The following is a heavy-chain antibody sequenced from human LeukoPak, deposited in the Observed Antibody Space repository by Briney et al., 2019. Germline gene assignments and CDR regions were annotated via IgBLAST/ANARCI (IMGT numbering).Heavy chain of an antibody. V-gene: IGHV3-30*03. Sequence: GGSLRLSCEASGFAFSFFAMSWLRQAPGKGLEWVAVISYDGSIEYYADSVKGRFTISRDNSKNTLYLQMNGLRAEDTAAYYCARSPFGGVIVIGDYWGQGTLVTVSS. J-gene: IGHJ4*02. D-gene: IGHD3-16*02. CDR2: ISYDGSIE. CDR3: ARSPFGGVIVIGDY. CDR1: GFAFSFFA.